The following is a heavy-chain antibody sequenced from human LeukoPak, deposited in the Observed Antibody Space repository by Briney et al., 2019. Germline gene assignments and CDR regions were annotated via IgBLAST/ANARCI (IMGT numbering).Heavy chain of an antibody. CDR2: ISSSSSYI. D-gene: IGHD1-26*01. J-gene: IGHJ4*02. Sequence: GGSLRLSCAASGFTFSSYSMNWVRQAPGKGLEWVSSISSSSSYIYYADSVKGRFTISRDNAKNSLYLQMNSLRAEDTAVYYCAREGGSYYGFDYWGQGTLVTVSS. V-gene: IGHV3-21*01. CDR1: GFTFSSYS. CDR3: AREGGSYYGFDY.